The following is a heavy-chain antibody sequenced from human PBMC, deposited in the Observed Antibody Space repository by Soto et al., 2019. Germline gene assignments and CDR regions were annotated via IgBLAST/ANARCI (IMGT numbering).Heavy chain of an antibody. CDR3: ARDRPPRTSYSSSWYYFDY. J-gene: IGHJ4*02. V-gene: IGHV3-11*06. CDR1: GFTFSDYY. Sequence: GGSLRLSCAASGFTFSDYYMSWIRQAPGKGLEWVSYIGSSSSYTNYADSVKGRFTISRDNAKNSLYLQMNSLRAEDTAVYYCARDRPPRTSYSSSWYYFDYWGQGTLVTVSS. D-gene: IGHD6-13*01. CDR2: IGSSSSYT.